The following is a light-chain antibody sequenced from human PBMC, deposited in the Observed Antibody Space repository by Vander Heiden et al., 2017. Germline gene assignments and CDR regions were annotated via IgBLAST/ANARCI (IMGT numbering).Light chain of an antibody. J-gene: IGKJ1*01. V-gene: IGKV4-1*01. CDR3: QQYYSTPRWT. Sequence: DIVMTQFPDSLAVSLGESATINFKSSQSVLYSSNNKNDLAWYQQKPGQPPKLLIYWASTRESGVPDRFSGSGSGTDFTLTISSLQAEDVAVYYCQQYYSTPRWTFGQGTKVEIK. CDR1: QSVLYSSNNKND. CDR2: WAS.